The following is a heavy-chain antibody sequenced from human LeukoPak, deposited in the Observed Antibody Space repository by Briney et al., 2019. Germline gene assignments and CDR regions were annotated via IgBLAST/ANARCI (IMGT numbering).Heavy chain of an antibody. D-gene: IGHD3-3*01. CDR3: AREGGLGYDFWSGYYTASYYYYYMDV. Sequence: ASVKVSCKASGYTFTSYGISWVRQAPGQGLEWMGWISAYNGNTNYAQKLQGRVTMTTDTSTSTAYMELRSLRSDDTAVYYCAREGGLGYDFWSGYYTASYYYYYMDVWGKGTTVTVSS. CDR2: ISAYNGNT. V-gene: IGHV1-18*01. J-gene: IGHJ6*03. CDR1: GYTFTSYG.